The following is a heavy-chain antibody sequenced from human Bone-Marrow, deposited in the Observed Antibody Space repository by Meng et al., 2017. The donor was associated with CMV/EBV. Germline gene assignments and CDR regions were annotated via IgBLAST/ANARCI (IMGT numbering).Heavy chain of an antibody. J-gene: IGHJ5*02. CDR1: GFPFSNSA. Sequence: AASGFPFSNSAMHWVRQAPGKGLQWVALIWYDGSNEYYADSVQGRFSISRDNSKNTQYLQMNSLRAEDTAVYYCAKGPTDFWSGYYIVSWGQGTLVTVSS. CDR3: AKGPTDFWSGYYIVS. V-gene: IGHV3-33*06. CDR2: IWYDGSNE. D-gene: IGHD3-3*01.